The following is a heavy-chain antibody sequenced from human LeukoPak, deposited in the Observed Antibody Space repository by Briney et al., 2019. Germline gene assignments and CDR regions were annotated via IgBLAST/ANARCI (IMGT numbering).Heavy chain of an antibody. CDR3: ATGVGSSGYYTYYYYMDV. J-gene: IGHJ6*03. V-gene: IGHV1-24*01. CDR1: GYTLTELS. D-gene: IGHD3-22*01. CDR2: LDPEDGET. Sequence: ASVKVSCKVSGYTLTELSMHWVRQAPGKGLEWMGGLDPEDGETIYAQKFQGRVTMTEDTSTDTAYMELSSLRSEDTAVYYCATGVGSSGYYTYYYYMDVWGKGTTVTVSS.